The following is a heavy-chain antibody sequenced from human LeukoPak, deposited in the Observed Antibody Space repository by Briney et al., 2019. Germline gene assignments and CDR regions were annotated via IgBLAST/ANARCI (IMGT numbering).Heavy chain of an antibody. CDR2: ISPSGGST. Sequence: ASVKVSCKASGYSFTDYYIHWVRQAPGQGPEWMGVISPSGGSTTYAQKFQGRVTLTRDMSTSTDYLELSSLRSEDTAVYYCARLQSGYYYGPGWFDPWGQGTLVTASS. J-gene: IGHJ5*02. CDR1: GYSFTDYY. CDR3: ARLQSGYYYGPGWFDP. V-gene: IGHV1-46*01. D-gene: IGHD3-10*01.